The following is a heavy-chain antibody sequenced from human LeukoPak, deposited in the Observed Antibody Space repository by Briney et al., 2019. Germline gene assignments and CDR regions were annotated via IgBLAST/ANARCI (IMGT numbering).Heavy chain of an antibody. CDR1: GYTFTSYD. D-gene: IGHD3-10*01. Sequence: ASVKVSCKASGYTFTSYDINWVRQATGQGLEWMGWMNPNSGNTGYAQKFQGRVTMTRNTSISTAYMELSSLRSEDTAVYYCARGFGQRGSDYYYGMDVWGQGTTVTVSS. J-gene: IGHJ6*02. CDR2: MNPNSGNT. CDR3: ARGFGQRGSDYYYGMDV. V-gene: IGHV1-8*01.